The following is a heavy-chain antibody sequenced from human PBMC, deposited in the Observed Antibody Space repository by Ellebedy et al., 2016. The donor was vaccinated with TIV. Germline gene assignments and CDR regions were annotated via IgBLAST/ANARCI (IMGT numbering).Heavy chain of an antibody. CDR1: GFTFSSYS. CDR3: ARLGRYQPPYGAGYYYMDV. J-gene: IGHJ6*03. D-gene: IGHD2-2*01. CDR2: ISSSSSYI. Sequence: GESLKISCAASGFTFSSYSMNWVRQAPGKGLEWVSSISSSSSYIYYADSVKGRFTISRDNAKNSLYLQMNSLRAEDTAVYYCARLGRYQPPYGAGYYYMDVWGKGTTVTVSS. V-gene: IGHV3-21*01.